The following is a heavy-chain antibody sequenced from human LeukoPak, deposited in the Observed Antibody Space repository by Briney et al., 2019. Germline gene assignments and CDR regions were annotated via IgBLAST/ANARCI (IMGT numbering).Heavy chain of an antibody. CDR3: ARMGTQLVFDY. Sequence: SETLSLTRTVSGGSISSYCWSWIRQPPGKGQEWTGCIYHSGSTYYNPSLKSRVTISVDTSKNQFSLKLSSVTAADTAVYYCARMGTQLVFDYWGQGTLVTVSS. V-gene: IGHV4-59*08. J-gene: IGHJ4*02. D-gene: IGHD6-13*01. CDR2: IYHSGST. CDR1: GGSISSYC.